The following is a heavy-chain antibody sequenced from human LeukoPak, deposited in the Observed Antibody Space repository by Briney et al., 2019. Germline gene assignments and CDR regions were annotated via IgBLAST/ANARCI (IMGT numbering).Heavy chain of an antibody. V-gene: IGHV3-30*18. CDR2: ISDDGSKK. CDR3: AKDAMVRGVIMRKHYFDY. D-gene: IGHD3-10*01. Sequence: GGSLRLSCAASGFPFSNYGMHWVRQAPGKGLEWVALISDDGSKKYHADSVKGRFIISRDNSKNTLYLQMYSLRAEDTAVYYCAKDAMVRGVIMRKHYFDYWGQGTLVTVSP. CDR1: GFPFSNYG. J-gene: IGHJ4*02.